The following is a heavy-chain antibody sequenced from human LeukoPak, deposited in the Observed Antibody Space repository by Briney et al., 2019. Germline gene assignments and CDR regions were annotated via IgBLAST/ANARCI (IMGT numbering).Heavy chain of an antibody. CDR3: ASLDDQLLYPY. V-gene: IGHV4-59*12. J-gene: IGHJ4*02. D-gene: IGHD2-2*02. Sequence: SETLSLTCTVSGGSISSYYWSWIRQPPGKGLEWIGYIYYSGSTNYNPSLKSRVTISVDTSKNQFSLKLSSVTAADTAVYYCASLDDQLLYPYWGQGTLVTVSS. CDR1: GGSISSYY. CDR2: IYYSGST.